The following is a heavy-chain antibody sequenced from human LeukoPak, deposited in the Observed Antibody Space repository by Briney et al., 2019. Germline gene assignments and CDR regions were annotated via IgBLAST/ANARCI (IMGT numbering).Heavy chain of an antibody. CDR1: GYTFTSYG. D-gene: IGHD2-15*01. Sequence: GASVKVSCKASGYTFTSYGISWVRQAPGQGLEWMGWISAYNGNTNYAQKLQGRVTMTTDTSTSTAYMELRSLRSDDTAVYYCARENPDIVVVVAATPGWFDPWGRGTLVTVSS. CDR2: ISAYNGNT. V-gene: IGHV1-18*01. J-gene: IGHJ5*02. CDR3: ARENPDIVVVVAATPGWFDP.